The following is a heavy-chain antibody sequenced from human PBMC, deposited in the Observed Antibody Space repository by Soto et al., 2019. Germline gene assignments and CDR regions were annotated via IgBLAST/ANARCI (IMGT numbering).Heavy chain of an antibody. J-gene: IGHJ3*02. CDR3: ARGAATKILVLMYDALEI. V-gene: IGHV1-69*13. D-gene: IGHD5-12*01. Sequence: GASVKVSCKTSGYNYPTYAMTWVRQAPGQGLEWMGGIIPVFGAANHAQKFQGRVTISADESTRTVNMELSSLRSEDTAVYYCARGAATKILVLMYDALEIWGQGTMVTVSS. CDR2: IIPVFGAA. CDR1: GYNYPTYA.